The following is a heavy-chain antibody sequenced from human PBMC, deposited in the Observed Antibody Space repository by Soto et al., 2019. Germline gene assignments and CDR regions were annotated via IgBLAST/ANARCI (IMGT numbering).Heavy chain of an antibody. CDR2: INHSGST. Sequence: SETLSLTCAAYGGSFSGYYWSWIRQPPGKGLEWIGEINHSGSTNYNPSLKSRVTISVDTSKNQFSLKLSSVTAADTAVYYCARRPLISRSYYDFWSGSALDYWGQGTLVTVSS. CDR3: ARRPLISRSYYDFWSGSALDY. D-gene: IGHD3-3*01. CDR1: GGSFSGYY. V-gene: IGHV4-34*01. J-gene: IGHJ4*02.